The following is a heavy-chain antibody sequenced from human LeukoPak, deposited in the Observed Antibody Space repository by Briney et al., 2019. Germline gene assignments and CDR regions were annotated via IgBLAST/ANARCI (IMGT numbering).Heavy chain of an antibody. V-gene: IGHV3-33*01. CDR2: IWYDGSNK. D-gene: IGHD5-24*01. J-gene: IGHJ3*02. Sequence: GGSLRLSCAASGFTFSSYGMHWVRQAPGKGLEWVAVIWYDGSNKYYADSVKGRFTISRDNSKNTLYLQMNSLRAEDTAVYYCARVRVETASDAFDIWGQGTMVTVSS. CDR1: GFTFSSYG. CDR3: ARVRVETASDAFDI.